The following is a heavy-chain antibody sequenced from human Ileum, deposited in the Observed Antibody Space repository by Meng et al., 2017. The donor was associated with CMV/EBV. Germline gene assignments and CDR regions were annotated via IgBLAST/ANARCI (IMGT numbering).Heavy chain of an antibody. Sequence: LRLSCTVSGGSISSGDYYWSWIRQHPGKGLEWIGYIYYSGSTYCNPSLKSRLTISVDTSKNQFSLKLSSVTAADTAVYYCARERARDYYSGPYFDYWGQGTLVTVSS. J-gene: IGHJ4*02. V-gene: IGHV4-31*03. CDR3: ARERARDYYSGPYFDY. D-gene: IGHD2-21*02. CDR2: IYYSGST. CDR1: GGSISSGDYY.